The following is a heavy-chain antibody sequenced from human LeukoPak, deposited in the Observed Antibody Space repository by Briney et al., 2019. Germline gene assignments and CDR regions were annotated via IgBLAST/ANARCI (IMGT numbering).Heavy chain of an antibody. Sequence: GESLKISCEASGYSFANKWIGWVRQMPGKGLEWMGIIYPRDSDTRYSPSFQGRVTISADKSISTAYLQWSSLKASDTAMYYCAYQGSGYHKWGQGTLVTVSS. CDR1: GYSFANKW. CDR3: AYQGSGYHK. V-gene: IGHV5-51*01. J-gene: IGHJ4*02. D-gene: IGHD3-22*01. CDR2: IYPRDSDT.